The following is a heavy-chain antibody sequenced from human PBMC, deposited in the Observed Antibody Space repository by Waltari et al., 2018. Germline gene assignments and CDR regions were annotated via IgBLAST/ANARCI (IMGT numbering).Heavy chain of an antibody. CDR1: GFTFSSYG. V-gene: IGHV3-48*03. CDR2: ISGSGTTI. CDR3: ARRFDS. J-gene: IGHJ4*02. Sequence: GGGLVQPGGSLRLSCAASGFTFSSYGMNWVRQAPGKGLEWISYISGSGTTIYYADSVKGRFTISRDDAENSLYLQMNSLRAEDTALYYCARRFDSWGQGTRVTVSS.